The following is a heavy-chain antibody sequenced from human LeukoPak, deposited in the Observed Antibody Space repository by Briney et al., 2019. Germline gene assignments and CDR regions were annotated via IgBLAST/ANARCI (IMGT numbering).Heavy chain of an antibody. CDR3: ARDDGFSCYSY. V-gene: IGHV3-7*01. CDR1: GFTFSSYW. Sequence: GGSLRLSCAASGFTFSSYWMAWVRQAPGKGLEWVANINLDGSEKYYVDSVKGRFIISRDNAKNSLYLQMNSLTVEDTAVYYCARDDGFSCYSYWGQGTLVTVSS. D-gene: IGHD3/OR15-3a*01. CDR2: INLDGSEK. J-gene: IGHJ4*02.